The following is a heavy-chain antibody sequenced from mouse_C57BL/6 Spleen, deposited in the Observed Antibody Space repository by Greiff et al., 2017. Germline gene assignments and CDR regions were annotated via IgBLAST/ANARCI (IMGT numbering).Heavy chain of an antibody. D-gene: IGHD2-3*01. Sequence: VQLQQSGPELVKPGASVKIPCKASGYTFTDYNMDWVKQSHGKSLEWIGDINPNNGGTIYNQKFKGKATLTVDKSSSTAYMELRSLTSEDTAVYYCARDDGYSSYWYFEGWGTGTTVTVSS. CDR1: GYTFTDYN. J-gene: IGHJ1*03. V-gene: IGHV1-18*01. CDR2: INPNNGGT. CDR3: ARDDGYSSYWYFEG.